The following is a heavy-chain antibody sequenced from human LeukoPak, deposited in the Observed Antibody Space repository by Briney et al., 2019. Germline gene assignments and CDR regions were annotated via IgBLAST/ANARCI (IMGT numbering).Heavy chain of an antibody. D-gene: IGHD6-19*01. Sequence: GGSLRLSCAASGFTFSSYSMNWVRQAPGKGLEWVSSIGSSSSYIYYADSVKGRFTISRDNAKNSLYLQMNSLRVEDTAVYYCARDRQWLTPADYWGQGTLVTVSS. CDR3: ARDRQWLTPADY. V-gene: IGHV3-21*01. J-gene: IGHJ4*02. CDR1: GFTFSSYS. CDR2: IGSSSSYI.